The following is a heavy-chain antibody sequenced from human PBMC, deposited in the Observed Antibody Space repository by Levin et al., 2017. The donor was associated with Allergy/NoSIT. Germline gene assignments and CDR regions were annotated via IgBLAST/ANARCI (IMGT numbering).Heavy chain of an antibody. CDR3: AREMYTATLLWFGELLHPFDY. V-gene: IGHV3-30*04. D-gene: IGHD3-10*01. J-gene: IGHJ4*02. CDR2: ISYDGSNK. CDR1: GFTFSSYA. Sequence: PGGSLRLSCAASGFTFSSYAMHWVRQAPGKGLEWVAVISYDGSNKYYADSVKGRFTISRDNSKNTLYLQMNSLRAEDTAVYYCAREMYTATLLWFGELLHPFDYWGQGTLVTVSS.